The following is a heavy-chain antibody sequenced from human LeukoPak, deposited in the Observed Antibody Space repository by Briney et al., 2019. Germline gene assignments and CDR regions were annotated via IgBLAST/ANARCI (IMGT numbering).Heavy chain of an antibody. D-gene: IGHD5-24*01. J-gene: IGHJ3*02. CDR1: GFTFSSYA. CDR3: AKVPKEMATRGTDAFDI. V-gene: IGHV3-23*01. Sequence: GGSLRLSCAASGFTFSSYAMSWVRQAPGKGLEWVSAISGSGGSTYYADSVKGRFTISRDNSKNTLYLQMNSLRAEDTAVYYCAKVPKEMATRGTDAFDIWGQGTMVTVSS. CDR2: ISGSGGST.